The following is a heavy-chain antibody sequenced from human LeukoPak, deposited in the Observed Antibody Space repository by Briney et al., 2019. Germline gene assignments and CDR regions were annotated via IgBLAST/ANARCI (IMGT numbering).Heavy chain of an antibody. CDR3: ARVRMGTDYYGSGTDAFDI. V-gene: IGHV1-2*02. CDR1: GYTFTGYY. CDR2: ISPNSGGT. Sequence: GASVKVSCKASGYTFTGYYMHWVRQAPGQGLEWMGWISPNSGGTNYAQKFQGRVTMTRDTSISTAYMELSRLRSDDTAVYYCARVRMGTDYYGSGTDAFDIWGQGTMVTVSS. J-gene: IGHJ3*02. D-gene: IGHD3-10*01.